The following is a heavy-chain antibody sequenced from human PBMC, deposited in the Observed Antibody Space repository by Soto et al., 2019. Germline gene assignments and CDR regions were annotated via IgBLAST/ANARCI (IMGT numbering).Heavy chain of an antibody. V-gene: IGHV1-18*01. Sequence: QVQLVQSGAEVKKHGASVKVSCKASGYTFTSYGISWVRQASGQGLEWMGWISAYNGNTKYAQKLQGRVTMTTDTSTSTAYMELRSLRSDDTAVYYCVRDEAYKWNDGGWFDPWGQGTLVTVSS. CDR1: GYTFTSYG. CDR3: VRDEAYKWNDGGWFDP. CDR2: ISAYNGNT. D-gene: IGHD1-1*01. J-gene: IGHJ5*02.